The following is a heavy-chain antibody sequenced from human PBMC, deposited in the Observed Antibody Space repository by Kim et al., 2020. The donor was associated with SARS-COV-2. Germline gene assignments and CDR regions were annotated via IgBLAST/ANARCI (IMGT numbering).Heavy chain of an antibody. CDR3: ARDYYYDSSGYYDTYYYGMDV. V-gene: IGHV3-48*04. D-gene: IGHD3-22*01. CDR2: ISSSSTI. Sequence: GGSLRLSCAASGFTFSSYSMNWVRQAPGKGLEWVSYISSSSTIYYADSVKGRFTISRDNAKNSLYLQMNSLRAEDTAVYYCARDYYYDSSGYYDTYYYGMDVWGQGTTVTASS. CDR1: GFTFSSYS. J-gene: IGHJ6*02.